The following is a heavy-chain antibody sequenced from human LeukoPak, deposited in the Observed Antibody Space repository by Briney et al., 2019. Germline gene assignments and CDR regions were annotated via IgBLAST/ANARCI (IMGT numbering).Heavy chain of an antibody. Sequence: GGSLRLSCAASGFTFSSYAMSWVRQAPGKGLEWVPGISGSGSDTYYADSVKGRFTISRDISKNTLHLQMNSLRAEDTAVYYCAKRGYYYDSRVFHGFDYWGQGTLVTVSS. CDR2: ISGSGSDT. D-gene: IGHD3-22*01. V-gene: IGHV3-23*01. CDR1: GFTFSSYA. CDR3: AKRGYYYDSRVFHGFDY. J-gene: IGHJ4*02.